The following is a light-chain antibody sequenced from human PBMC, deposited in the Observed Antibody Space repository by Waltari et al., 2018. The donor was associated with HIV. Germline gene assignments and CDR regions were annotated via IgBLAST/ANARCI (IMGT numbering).Light chain of an antibody. Sequence: SSELTQDPSVSVALGQTVRITCQGDSLRRYYASWYQQKSGQAPVVVFFGRNNRPSGIPDRFTGSSSGNTASLTIPGAQAEDEADYYCHSRDSSGYHVVFGGGTKVTVL. J-gene: IGLJ2*01. CDR2: GRN. CDR1: SLRRYY. CDR3: HSRDSSGYHVV. V-gene: IGLV3-19*01.